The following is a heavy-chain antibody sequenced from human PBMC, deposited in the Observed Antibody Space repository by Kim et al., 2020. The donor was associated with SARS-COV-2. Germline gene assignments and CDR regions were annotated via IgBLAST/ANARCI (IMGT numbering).Heavy chain of an antibody. CDR3: ARAHNAFDI. Sequence: GRTYYKPSLKSRVTISVDTSKNQFALKMSSVTAADTAVYYCARAHNAFDIWGQGTMVTVSS. V-gene: IGHV4-39*01. CDR2: GRT. J-gene: IGHJ3*02.